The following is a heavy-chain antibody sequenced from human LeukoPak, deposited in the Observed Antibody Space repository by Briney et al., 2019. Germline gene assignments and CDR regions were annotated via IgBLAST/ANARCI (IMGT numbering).Heavy chain of an antibody. J-gene: IGHJ4*02. D-gene: IGHD2-15*01. V-gene: IGHV4-39*01. Sequence: PSETLSLTCTDSGGSISSSSYYWGWIRQPPGKGLEWIGSIYYSGSTYCNPSLKSRVTISVDTSKNQFSLKLSSVTAADTAVYYCARPQRFPLLDFRYWGQGTLVTVSS. CDR1: GGSISSSSYY. CDR3: ARPQRFPLLDFRY. CDR2: IYYSGST.